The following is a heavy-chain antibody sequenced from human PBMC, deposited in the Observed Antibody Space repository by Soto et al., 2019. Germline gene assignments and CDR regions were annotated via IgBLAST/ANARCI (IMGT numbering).Heavy chain of an antibody. J-gene: IGHJ6*03. CDR1: GGSIGSGGYY. CDR2: IYYSGST. V-gene: IGHV4-31*03. CDR3: ASRDYYYMDV. Sequence: SETQSLTCTVSGGSIGSGGYYWSWIRQHPGKGLEWIGYIYYSGSTYYNPSLKSRVTISVDTSKNQFSLKLSSVTAADTAVYYCASRDYYYMDVWGKGTTVTVSS.